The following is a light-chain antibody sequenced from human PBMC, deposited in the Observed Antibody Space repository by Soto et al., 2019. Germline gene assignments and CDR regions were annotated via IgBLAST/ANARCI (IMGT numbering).Light chain of an antibody. Sequence: DIQMTQSPSSLSASVGDRVTITCRASQSISSYLNWYQQKPGKAPKLLIYAASSLQSGVPSRFSGSGSGTDFPLTISSLQPEDFATYYCQQSYRPLPFGGGTKVEIK. CDR1: QSISSY. CDR3: QQSYRPLP. J-gene: IGKJ4*01. V-gene: IGKV1-39*01. CDR2: AAS.